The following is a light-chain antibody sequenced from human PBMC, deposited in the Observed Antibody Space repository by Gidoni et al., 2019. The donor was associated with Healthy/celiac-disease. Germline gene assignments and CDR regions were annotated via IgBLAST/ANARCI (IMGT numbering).Light chain of an antibody. V-gene: IGKV1-33*01. CDR3: QQYDNLLFT. Sequence: DIQMTQSPSSLSASVGDRVTITCQASQDISNYLNWYQQKPGKDPKLLIYDASNLETGVPSRFSGSGSGTDFTFNISSLQPEDIATYYCQQYDNLLFTFGPGTKVDIK. J-gene: IGKJ3*01. CDR2: DAS. CDR1: QDISNY.